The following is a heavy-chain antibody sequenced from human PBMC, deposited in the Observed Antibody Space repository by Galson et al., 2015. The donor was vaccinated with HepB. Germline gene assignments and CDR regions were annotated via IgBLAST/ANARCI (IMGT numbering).Heavy chain of an antibody. CDR3: ARDDSSGWYYFDY. CDR1: GGSINGFY. Sequence: ETLSLTCTVSGGSINGFYWSWIRQPPGKGLEWIGYIHYSGSTNYNPSLKSRVTISVDTSKSQCSLKVSSVTAADTAVYYCARDDSSGWYYFDYWGQGTRVTVSS. CDR2: IHYSGST. V-gene: IGHV4-59*01. J-gene: IGHJ4*02. D-gene: IGHD6-19*01.